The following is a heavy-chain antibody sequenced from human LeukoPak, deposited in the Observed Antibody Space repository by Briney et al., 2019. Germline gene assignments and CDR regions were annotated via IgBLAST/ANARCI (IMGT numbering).Heavy chain of an antibody. CDR3: ARDPSGSSSWVRFDY. V-gene: IGHV3-49*04. J-gene: IGHJ4*02. CDR1: GFTFGDFA. Sequence: GGSLRLSCTASGFTFGDFAWNWVRQAPGKGLEWVGFIRSKAYSGTPDYAASVKGRFTISRDDSKSIAYLQMNSLKTEDTAVYYCARDPSGSSSWVRFDYWGQGTLVTVSS. CDR2: IRSKAYSGTP. D-gene: IGHD6-13*01.